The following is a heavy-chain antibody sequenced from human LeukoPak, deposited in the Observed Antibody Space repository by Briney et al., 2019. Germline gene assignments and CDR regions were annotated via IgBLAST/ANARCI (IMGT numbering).Heavy chain of an antibody. V-gene: IGHV3-23*01. Sequence: GGSLRLSCAASGFTFSRYAMSWVRQAPGKGLEWVSGISGSGDSTYYADSVEGRFTISRHNSKNTLYLQMNSLRAEDTAVYYCAKDNSGFLFFWDYWGQGTLVTVSS. CDR1: GFTFSRYA. CDR3: AKDNSGFLFFWDY. J-gene: IGHJ4*02. CDR2: ISGSGDST. D-gene: IGHD5-12*01.